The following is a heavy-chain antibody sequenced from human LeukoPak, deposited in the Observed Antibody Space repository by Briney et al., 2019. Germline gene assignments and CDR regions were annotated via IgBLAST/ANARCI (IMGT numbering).Heavy chain of an antibody. CDR2: IYHSGST. D-gene: IGHD5-12*01. CDR3: ARRYNWFDP. Sequence: SETLSLTCTVSGYSISSGYYWGWIRQPPGKGLEWIGSIYHSGSTYYNPSLKSRVTISVDTSKNQFSLKLTSVTAADTAVYYCARRYNWFDPWGQGTLVTVSS. V-gene: IGHV4-38-2*02. CDR1: GYSISSGYY. J-gene: IGHJ5*02.